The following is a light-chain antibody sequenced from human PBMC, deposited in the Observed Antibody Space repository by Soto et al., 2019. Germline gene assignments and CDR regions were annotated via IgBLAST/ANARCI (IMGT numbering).Light chain of an antibody. CDR3: SSYTSSSTWV. CDR2: EVN. V-gene: IGLV2-14*01. J-gene: IGLJ3*02. Sequence: QSALTQPASVSGSPGQSITISCTGTSSDVGGYNYVSWYQHHPGKAPKLMIYEVNNRPSGVSNRFSGSKSGYTASLTISGLQAEDEADYYCSSYTSSSTWVFGGGTQLTVL. CDR1: SSDVGGYNY.